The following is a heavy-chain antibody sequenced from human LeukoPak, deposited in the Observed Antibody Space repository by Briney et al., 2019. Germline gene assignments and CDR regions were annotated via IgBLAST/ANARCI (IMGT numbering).Heavy chain of an antibody. V-gene: IGHV3-7*01. CDR1: GFTFSSYW. J-gene: IGHJ4*02. D-gene: IGHD4-17*01. CDR2: IKQDGSEK. Sequence: GGSLRLSCAASGFTFSSYWMSWVRQAPGKGLEWVVNIKQDGSEKYYVDSVKGRFTISRDNAKNSLYLQMNSLRAEDTAVYYCASPYGDSLNYFDYWGQGTLVTVSS. CDR3: ASPYGDSLNYFDY.